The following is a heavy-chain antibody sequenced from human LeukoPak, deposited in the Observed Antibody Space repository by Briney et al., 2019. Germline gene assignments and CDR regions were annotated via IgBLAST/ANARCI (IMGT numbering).Heavy chain of an antibody. CDR2: IYYSGST. CDR3: ARVVSGSYYEGEYYFDY. V-gene: IGHV4-31*03. CDR1: GGSISSGGYY. D-gene: IGHD1-26*01. J-gene: IGHJ4*02. Sequence: SETLSLTCTVSGGSISSGGYYWSWIRQHPGKGLEWIGYIYYSGSTYYNPSLKSRVTISVDTSKNQFSLKLSPVTAADTAVYYCARVVSGSYYEGEYYFDYWGQGTLVTVSS.